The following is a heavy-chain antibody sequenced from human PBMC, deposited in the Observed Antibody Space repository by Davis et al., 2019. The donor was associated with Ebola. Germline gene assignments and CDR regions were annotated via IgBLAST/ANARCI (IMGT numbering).Heavy chain of an antibody. CDR1: GGSISPYY. CDR3: TRRSDILTGYYRGLGY. J-gene: IGHJ4*02. V-gene: IGHV4-59*01. CDR2: IYYSGTT. D-gene: IGHD3-9*01. Sequence: SETLSLTCSASGGSISPYYWSWIRQPPGKGLAWIGSIYYSGTTNYNPSFKSRVTTSVDTSKNHFSLKLSSVTAADTAVYYCTRRSDILTGYYRGLGYWGQGTLVTVSS.